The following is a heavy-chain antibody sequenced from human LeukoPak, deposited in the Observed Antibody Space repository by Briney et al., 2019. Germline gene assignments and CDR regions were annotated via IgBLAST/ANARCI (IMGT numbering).Heavy chain of an antibody. CDR3: AKQPSVMITFGGVIVDEYYFDY. J-gene: IGHJ4*02. Sequence: GGSLRLSCAASGFTFSSYAMSWVRQAPGKGLEWVSAISGSGGSTYYADSVKGRFTISRDNSKNTLYLQMNSLRAEDTAVYYCAKQPSVMITFGGVIVDEYYFDYWGQGTLVTVSS. CDR1: GFTFSSYA. D-gene: IGHD3-16*02. V-gene: IGHV3-23*01. CDR2: ISGSGGST.